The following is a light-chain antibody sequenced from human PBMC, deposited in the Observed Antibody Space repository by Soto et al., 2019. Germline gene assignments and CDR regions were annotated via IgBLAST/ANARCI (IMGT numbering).Light chain of an antibody. CDR2: SNN. CDR1: SSNIGSNT. V-gene: IGLV1-44*01. CDR3: AAWDDSLNGPVV. Sequence: QAVVTQPPSASGTPGQRVTISCSGSSSNIGSNTVNWYQQLPGTAPKLLIYSNNQRPSGVPGRFSGSKSGTSASLAISGLQSEDEADYYCAAWDDSLNGPVVFGGGTKVTVL. J-gene: IGLJ2*01.